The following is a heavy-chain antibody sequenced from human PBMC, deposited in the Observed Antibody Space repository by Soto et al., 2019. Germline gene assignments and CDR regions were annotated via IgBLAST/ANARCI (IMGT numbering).Heavy chain of an antibody. V-gene: IGHV3-74*01. CDR3: ARGDRGAFDL. CDR1: GFTSSIYW. CDR2: IHSDGSST. D-gene: IGHD2-21*02. Sequence: PGGSLRLSCAASGFTSSIYWMHWVRQAPGQGLVWVSRIHSDGSSTTYADSVKGRFTISRDNAKNTLYLQMNSLRAEDTAVYYCARGDRGAFDLWGQGTMVTVSS. J-gene: IGHJ3*01.